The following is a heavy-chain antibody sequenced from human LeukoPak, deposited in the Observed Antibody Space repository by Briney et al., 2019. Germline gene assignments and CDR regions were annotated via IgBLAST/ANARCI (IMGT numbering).Heavy chain of an antibody. Sequence: SETLSLTCTVSGGSISSSSYYWGWIRQPPGKGLEWIGSIYYSGSTYYNPSLKSRVTISVDTSKNQFSLKLSSVTAADTAVYYCARDYGDLSFDYWGQGTLVTVSS. D-gene: IGHD4-17*01. CDR1: GGSISSSSYY. CDR3: ARDYGDLSFDY. CDR2: IYYSGST. J-gene: IGHJ4*02. V-gene: IGHV4-39*07.